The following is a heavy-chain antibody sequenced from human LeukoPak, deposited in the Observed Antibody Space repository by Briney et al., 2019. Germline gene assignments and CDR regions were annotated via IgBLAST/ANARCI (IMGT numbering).Heavy chain of an antibody. CDR3: ARFLWFGEFLDYYYGMDV. Sequence: SETLSLTCTVSGGSISSYYWSWIRQPPGKGLEWIRYIYYSGSTNYNPSLKSRVTISVDTSKNQFSLKLSSVTAADTAVYYCARFLWFGEFLDYYYGMDVWGQGTTVTVSS. J-gene: IGHJ6*02. CDR2: IYYSGST. D-gene: IGHD3-10*01. CDR1: GGSISSYY. V-gene: IGHV4-59*01.